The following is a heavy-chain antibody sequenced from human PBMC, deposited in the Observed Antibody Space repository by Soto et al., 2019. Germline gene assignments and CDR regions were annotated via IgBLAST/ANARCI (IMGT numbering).Heavy chain of an antibody. CDR2: ISYDGSNK. Sequence: PGGSLRLSCATSGFTFSSYGMHLVRQAPGKGLEWVAVISYDGSNKYYADSVKGRFTISRDNSKNTLHLQMNSLRAEDTAVYYCAKDLRSFYYYYGMDVWGQGTTVTVSS. CDR1: GFTFSSYG. CDR3: AKDLRSFYYYYGMDV. V-gene: IGHV3-30*18. J-gene: IGHJ6*02.